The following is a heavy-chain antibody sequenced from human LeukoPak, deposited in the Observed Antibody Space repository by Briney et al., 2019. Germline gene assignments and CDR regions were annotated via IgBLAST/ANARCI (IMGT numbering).Heavy chain of an antibody. CDR1: GFTFSSYN. V-gene: IGHV3-30*02. CDR2: IHYDSSTE. D-gene: IGHD3-10*01. Sequence: PGGSLRLSCAASGFTFSSYNMHWVRQAPGKGLEWVAYIHYDSSTEDYADSVKGRFTISRDNAKNSLYLQMNSLRAEDTAVYYCARARNYYGSGSLNVWGKGTTVTVSS. J-gene: IGHJ6*04. CDR3: ARARNYYGSGSLNV.